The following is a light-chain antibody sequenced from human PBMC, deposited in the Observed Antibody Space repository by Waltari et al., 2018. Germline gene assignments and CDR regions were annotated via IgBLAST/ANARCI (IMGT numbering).Light chain of an antibody. Sequence: SALTQPDSVSGSPGQSITISFTGVSSDVVGYEYVSWYQQHPGKAPKVIIYDVSNRPSGVSNRFSGSKSGSSASLTISGLQAEDEADYYCSSYTSSTTGIFGGGTKLTVL. J-gene: IGLJ2*01. CDR3: SSYTSSTTGI. CDR2: DVS. CDR1: SSDVVGYEY. V-gene: IGLV2-14*01.